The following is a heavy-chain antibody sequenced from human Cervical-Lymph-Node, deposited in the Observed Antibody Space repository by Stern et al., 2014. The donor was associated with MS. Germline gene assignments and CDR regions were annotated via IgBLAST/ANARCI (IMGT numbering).Heavy chain of an antibody. CDR1: GFTFSSYG. V-gene: IGHV3-33*01. D-gene: IGHD1-26*01. CDR2: LLYDGSNT. CDR3: ARDRGWELDAFDI. Sequence: MQLVESGGGVVQTGRSLRLSCAASGFTFSSYGMHWVRQAPGKWLEWVAVLLYDGSNTSYAASLMGRFASSGDNSKNTLYLQMNSLRAEDTAVYYCARDRGWELDAFDIWVQGTMVTVSS. J-gene: IGHJ3*02.